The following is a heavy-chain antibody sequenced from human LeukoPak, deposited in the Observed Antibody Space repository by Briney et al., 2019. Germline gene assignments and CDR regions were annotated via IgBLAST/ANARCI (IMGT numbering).Heavy chain of an antibody. CDR1: GGXISSSSYD. Sequence: PSETLSLTCISGGXISSSSYDWGWIRPPPGKGLEWIGSIYYSGSTYYNPSLKSRVTISVDTSKNQFSLKLRSVTAADTAVYYCARHERDVSLDHAFDIWGQGIMVTVSS. D-gene: IGHD5-24*01. CDR3: ARHERDVSLDHAFDI. J-gene: IGHJ3*02. V-gene: IGHV4-39*01. CDR2: IYYSGST.